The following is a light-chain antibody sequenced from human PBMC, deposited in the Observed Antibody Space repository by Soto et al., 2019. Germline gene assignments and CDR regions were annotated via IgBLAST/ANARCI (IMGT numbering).Light chain of an antibody. V-gene: IGKV1-5*03. CDR1: QTISSW. Sequence: DIQMTLSPSTLSGSVGDRGTITCRASQTISSWLAWYQRKPGKAPKLLIYKASTLKSGVPSRFSGSGSGTEFTLTTSSLQPDDFATYYCQHYNSYSEAFGQGTKVDI. CDR3: QHYNSYSEA. CDR2: KAS. J-gene: IGKJ1*01.